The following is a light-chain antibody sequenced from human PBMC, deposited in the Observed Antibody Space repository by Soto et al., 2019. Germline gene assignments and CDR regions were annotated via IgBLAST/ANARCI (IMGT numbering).Light chain of an antibody. V-gene: IGKV3-11*01. CDR2: DAS. CDR1: QSVSSY. CDR3: QQRSNWPPLT. J-gene: IGKJ4*01. Sequence: EIVLTQSPATLSLSPGERATLSCRASQSVSSYLAWYQQKPGQAPRLLIYDASNRAPGIPARFSGSGSGTDFPITISSLEPEDFAVYYWQQRSNWPPLTFGGGTKVEIK.